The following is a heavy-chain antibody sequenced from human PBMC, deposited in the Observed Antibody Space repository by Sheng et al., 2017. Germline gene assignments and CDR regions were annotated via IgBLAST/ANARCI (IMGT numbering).Heavy chain of an antibody. CDR3: AREREDGYHSAFEI. V-gene: IGHV1-69*11. D-gene: IGHD2-21*01. CDR2: IVVTLQKT. J-gene: IGHJ3*02. Sequence: QVQLVQSGAEVKKPGSSVKVSCKASGDTFRSYVIAWVRQAPGQRLEWMGRIVVTLQKTHYAEKFQGRVAISADEGTNTAYMELISLTSDDTAVYYCAREREDGYHSAFEIWGQGQLSPSLQ. CDR1: GDTFRSYV.